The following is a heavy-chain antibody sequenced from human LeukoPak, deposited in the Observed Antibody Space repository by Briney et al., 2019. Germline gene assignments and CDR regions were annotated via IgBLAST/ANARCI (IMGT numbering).Heavy chain of an antibody. CDR1: GFTFTSSA. D-gene: IGHD4-17*01. J-gene: IGHJ4*02. CDR3: AAPLLYGGSFDF. Sequence: SVKVSCKASGFTFTSSAVQWVRQARGQRLEWIGWIVVGSGSTNYAQKFQERVTITRDMSTSTAYMELSSLRSEDTAVYYCAAPLLYGGSFDFWGQGTLVTVSS. V-gene: IGHV1-58*01. CDR2: IVVGSGST.